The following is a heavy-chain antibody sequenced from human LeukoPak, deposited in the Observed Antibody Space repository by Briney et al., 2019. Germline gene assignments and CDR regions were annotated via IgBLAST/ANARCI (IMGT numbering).Heavy chain of an antibody. Sequence: SETLSLTCAVSGGSISSGGYSWSWIRQPPGKGLECIGYIYHSGSTYYNPSLESRVTISVDRSKNQFSLKLSSVTAADTAVYYCARGRGNYYGSGSPPLVAFDIWGQGTMVTVSS. D-gene: IGHD3-10*01. CDR2: IYHSGST. CDR3: ARGRGNYYGSGSPPLVAFDI. J-gene: IGHJ3*02. V-gene: IGHV4-30-2*01. CDR1: GGSISSGGYS.